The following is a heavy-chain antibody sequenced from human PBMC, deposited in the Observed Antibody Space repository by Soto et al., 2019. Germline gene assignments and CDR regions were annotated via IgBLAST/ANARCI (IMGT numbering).Heavy chain of an antibody. D-gene: IGHD5-12*01. CDR1: GGTFSSYT. Sequence: SVKVSCKASGGTFSSYTISWVRQAPGQGLEWMGRIIPILGIANYAQKFQGRVTITADKSTSTAYMELSSLRSEDTAVYYCARVSGYGYFDYWGQGTLVTVSS. CDR3: ARVSGYGYFDY. V-gene: IGHV1-69*02. J-gene: IGHJ4*02. CDR2: IIPILGIA.